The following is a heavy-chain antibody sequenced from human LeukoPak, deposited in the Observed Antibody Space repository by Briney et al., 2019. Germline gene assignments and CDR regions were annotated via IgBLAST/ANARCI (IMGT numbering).Heavy chain of an antibody. Sequence: PSETLSLTCTVSGGSISSSRFYWGWIRQPPGEGLGWIGSIYYSGSTYYNPSLKSRVTISVDTSKNQFYLKLSSVTAADTALYSVASQGPFLGRKSSPPPFDFGGGETLVTASS. CDR2: IYYSGST. V-gene: IGHV4-39*01. CDR1: GGSISSSRFY. CDR3: ASQGPFLGRKSSPPPFDF. J-gene: IGHJ4*02. D-gene: IGHD3-3*02.